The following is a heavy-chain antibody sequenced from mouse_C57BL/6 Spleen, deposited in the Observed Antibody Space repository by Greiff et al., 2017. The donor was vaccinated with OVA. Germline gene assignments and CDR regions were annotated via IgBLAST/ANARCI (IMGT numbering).Heavy chain of an antibody. CDR2: ISSGSSTI. CDR1: GFTFSDYG. Sequence: EVKLVESGGGLVKPGGSLKLSCAASGFTFSDYGMHWVRQAPEKGLEWVAYISSGSSTIYYADTVKGRFTISRDNAKNTLFLQRTSLRSEDTAMYYCARQEDYGSSYGFAYWGQGTLVTVSA. CDR3: ARQEDYGSSYGFAY. V-gene: IGHV5-17*01. J-gene: IGHJ3*01. D-gene: IGHD1-1*01.